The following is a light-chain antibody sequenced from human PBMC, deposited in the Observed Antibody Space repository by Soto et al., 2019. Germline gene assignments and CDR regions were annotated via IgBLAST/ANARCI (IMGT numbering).Light chain of an antibody. Sequence: DIQMTQSPSSLSASVGDRVTITCRESQRISSYLNWYQQKPGKAPKLLIYAASSLQSGVPSRFSGSGSGTDFTLTISSLQPEYFATYYCQQSYSTWTFGQWTKVEIK. CDR2: AAS. V-gene: IGKV1-39*01. CDR1: QRISSY. J-gene: IGKJ1*01. CDR3: QQSYSTWT.